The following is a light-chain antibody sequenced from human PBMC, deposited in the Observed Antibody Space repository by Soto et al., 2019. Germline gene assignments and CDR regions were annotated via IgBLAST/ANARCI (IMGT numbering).Light chain of an antibody. CDR2: DVS. Sequence: QSALTQPASESGSPGQSITISCTGTSSDVGGYNYVSWYQQHPGKAPKLMIYDVSNRPSGVSNRFSGSKSGNTASLTLSGLQAEDEADYYCSSYTSSSTLLVVFGGGTKLTVL. CDR3: SSYTSSSTLLVV. CDR1: SSDVGGYNY. V-gene: IGLV2-14*01. J-gene: IGLJ2*01.